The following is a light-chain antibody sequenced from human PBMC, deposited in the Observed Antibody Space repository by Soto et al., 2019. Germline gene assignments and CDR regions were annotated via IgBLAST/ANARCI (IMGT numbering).Light chain of an antibody. CDR2: GAS. J-gene: IGKJ1*01. CDR1: QSVDSKD. V-gene: IGKV3-20*01. Sequence: EIVLTQSPGTLSLSPGERATLSCRASQSVDSKDLAWYQQKPGQAPRILIFGASNRATGIPDRFSGSGSGTDFTLTISRLEPGDFAVYYCHQYGSSPATFGQGTKVDIK. CDR3: HQYGSSPAT.